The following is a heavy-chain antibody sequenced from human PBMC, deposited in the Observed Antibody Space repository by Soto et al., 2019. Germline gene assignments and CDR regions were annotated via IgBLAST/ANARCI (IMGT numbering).Heavy chain of an antibody. CDR2: IKSKTDGGTT. J-gene: IGHJ6*02. CDR3: TMATRDYYYGMNV. CDR1: GFTFSNAW. Sequence: PGGSLRLSCAASGFTFSNAWMNWVRQAPGKGLEWVGRIKSKTDGGTTDYAAPVKGRFAISRDDSKNTLYLQMNSLKTEDTAVYYCTMATRDYYYGMNVWGQGTTVTVSS. V-gene: IGHV3-15*07.